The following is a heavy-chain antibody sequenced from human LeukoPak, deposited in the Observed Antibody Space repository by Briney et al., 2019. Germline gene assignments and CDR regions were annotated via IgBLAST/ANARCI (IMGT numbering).Heavy chain of an antibody. Sequence: PSETLSLTCTVSGDSMRSYYWTWIRQSPGKGLEWIGYAYHSGGTSYNPSLKSRVTISVDTSKNQFSLKLTSVTAAGTAMYYCARSVYDWDPRYYMDVWGKGTTVTVSS. V-gene: IGHV4-59*01. CDR2: AYHSGGT. CDR1: GDSMRSYY. D-gene: IGHD3-9*01. CDR3: ARSVYDWDPRYYMDV. J-gene: IGHJ6*03.